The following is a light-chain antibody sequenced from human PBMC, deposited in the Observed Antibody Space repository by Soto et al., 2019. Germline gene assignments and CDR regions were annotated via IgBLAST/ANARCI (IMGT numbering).Light chain of an antibody. Sequence: EIVLTQSPATLPLSPGERDTLSCRASQSVTTYLSWYQQKPGQAPRLLIYDASNRATDIPARFSGSGSGTDFTLTISSLEPEDFAVYYCQHRGNWPRTFGQGTKLEIK. CDR3: QHRGNWPRT. CDR2: DAS. CDR1: QSVTTY. J-gene: IGKJ2*01. V-gene: IGKV3-11*01.